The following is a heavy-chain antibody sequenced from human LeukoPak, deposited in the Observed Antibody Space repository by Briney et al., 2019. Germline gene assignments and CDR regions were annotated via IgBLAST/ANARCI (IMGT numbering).Heavy chain of an antibody. J-gene: IGHJ4*02. V-gene: IGHV1-18*01. CDR1: GYTFTNYG. D-gene: IGHD3-10*01. CDR2: ISAYNGNT. CDR3: ARDVVLWFGGDDYFDY. Sequence: GASVKVSCKTSGYTFTNYGINWVRQAPGQGLEWMGWISAYNGNTNSAQKLQGRVTMTTDTSTTTAYMELRSLRSDDTAVYYCARDVVLWFGGDDYFDYWGQGTLVTVSS.